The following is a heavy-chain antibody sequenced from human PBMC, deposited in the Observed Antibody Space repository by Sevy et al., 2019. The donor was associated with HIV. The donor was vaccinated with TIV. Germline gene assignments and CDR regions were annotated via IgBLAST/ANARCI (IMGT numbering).Heavy chain of an antibody. CDR2: ISSSSSYI. J-gene: IGHJ4*02. D-gene: IGHD2-21*01. Sequence: GGSLRLSCAASGFTFSSYSMNWVRQAPGKGLEWVSSISSSSSYIYYADSVKGRFTTSRDNAKNSLYLQMNSLRAEDTAVYYCARDRGGVLDYWGQGTLVTVSS. CDR3: ARDRGGVLDY. V-gene: IGHV3-21*01. CDR1: GFTFSSYS.